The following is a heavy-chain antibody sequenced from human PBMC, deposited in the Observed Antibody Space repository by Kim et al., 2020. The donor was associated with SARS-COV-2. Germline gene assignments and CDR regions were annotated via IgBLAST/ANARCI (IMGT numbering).Heavy chain of an antibody. V-gene: IGHV4-4*07. J-gene: IGHJ2*01. CDR3: ARVAVGAKNRQGFVWYFDL. CDR1: GGSISSYY. CDR2: IYTSGST. Sequence: SETLSLTCTVSGGSISSYYWSWIRQPAGKGLEWIGRIYTSGSTNYNPSLKSRVTMSADTSKNQFSLKLSSVTAADTAVDYCARVAVGAKNRQGFVWYFDLWGRGTLVTVSS. D-gene: IGHD1-26*01.